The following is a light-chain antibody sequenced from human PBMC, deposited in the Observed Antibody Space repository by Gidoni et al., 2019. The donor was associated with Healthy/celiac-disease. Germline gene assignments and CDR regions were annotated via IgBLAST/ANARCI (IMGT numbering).Light chain of an antibody. CDR2: KAS. CDR3: QQYNSYSGT. V-gene: IGKV1-5*03. J-gene: IGKJ1*01. Sequence: DIQLTQSPSTLPASVGDRVTTTCRTSQSISNWLAWYQQKPGKPPKLLIYKASSLESGVPSRFSGSGSGTEFTLTISSLQADDFATYYCQQYNSYSGTFGQGTKVEIK. CDR1: QSISNW.